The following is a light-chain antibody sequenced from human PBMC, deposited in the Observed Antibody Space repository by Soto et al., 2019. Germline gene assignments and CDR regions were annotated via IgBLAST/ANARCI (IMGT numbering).Light chain of an antibody. CDR3: QQYGSSPFTT. V-gene: IGKV3-20*01. Sequence: EIVLTQSPGTLSLSPGERATLSCRASQSVSSSYLAWYQQKPGQAPRLLIYGASSRATGIPARFSGSGSGTDFTLTISRLEPEEFAVYYCQQYGSSPFTTVGPLTKVYI. CDR2: GAS. J-gene: IGKJ3*01. CDR1: QSVSSSY.